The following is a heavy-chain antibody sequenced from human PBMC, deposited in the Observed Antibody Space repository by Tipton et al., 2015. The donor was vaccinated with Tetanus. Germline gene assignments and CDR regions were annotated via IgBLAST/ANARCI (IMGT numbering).Heavy chain of an antibody. V-gene: IGHV3-23*01. CDR3: AKDVNWNLRYFQH. Sequence: SLRLSCAASGFPFSNYAMNWIRQSPLRGLEWVSGISGSGDETHYADSVKGRFTISRDNAKNSLYLQMNSLRAEDTAVYYCAKDVNWNLRYFQHWGQGTVVTVSS. J-gene: IGHJ1*01. CDR2: ISGSGDET. D-gene: IGHD1-1*01. CDR1: GFPFSNYA.